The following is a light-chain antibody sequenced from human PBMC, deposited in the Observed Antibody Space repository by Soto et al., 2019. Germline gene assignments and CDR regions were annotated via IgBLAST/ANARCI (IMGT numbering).Light chain of an antibody. CDR2: GAS. CDR3: HQYGGSPQT. V-gene: IGKV3-20*01. CDR1: QSVSNY. J-gene: IGKJ1*01. Sequence: EIVLTQSPGTLSLSPGERATLSCRASQSVSNYLAWYQRKPGQAPTLLIYGASSRATGIPDRFSGSGSGTDFTLTISRLEPEDFAVYYSHQYGGSPQTFGQGTKV.